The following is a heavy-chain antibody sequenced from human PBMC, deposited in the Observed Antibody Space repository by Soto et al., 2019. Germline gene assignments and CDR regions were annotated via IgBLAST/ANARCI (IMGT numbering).Heavy chain of an antibody. Sequence: ASVKVSCKASGYTFTSYDINWVRQATGQGLEWMGWMNPNSGNTGYAQKFQGRVTMTRNTSISTAYMELSSLRSEDTAVYYCARGGRMKGQSSYQLQGYWCQGTLVTVSS. J-gene: IGHJ4*02. CDR2: MNPNSGNT. CDR3: ARGGRMKGQSSYQLQGY. D-gene: IGHD2-2*01. V-gene: IGHV1-8*01. CDR1: GYTFTSYD.